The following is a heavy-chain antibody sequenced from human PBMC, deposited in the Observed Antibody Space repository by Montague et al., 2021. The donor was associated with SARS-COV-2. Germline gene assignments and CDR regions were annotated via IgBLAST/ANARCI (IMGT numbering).Heavy chain of an antibody. CDR2: INHSATT. Sequence: SETLSLTCAVHGGSLSGYYWSWIRQPPEKGREWIGEINHSATTKYNPSLKSPVTISIDTSRNQFSLKMTSVTAADTATYYCASGIYPSGSYYNRYYYGLNIWGPGTTVIVSS. J-gene: IGHJ6*02. CDR1: GGSLSGYY. CDR3: ASGIYPSGSYYNRYYYGLNI. V-gene: IGHV4-34*01. D-gene: IGHD3-10*01.